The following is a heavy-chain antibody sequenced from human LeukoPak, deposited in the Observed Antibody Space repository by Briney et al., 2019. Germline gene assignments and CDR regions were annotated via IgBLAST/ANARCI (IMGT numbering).Heavy chain of an antibody. D-gene: IGHD3-3*01. CDR2: IYYSGST. CDR3: ARVTRTASYYFDY. Sequence: SETLSLTCTVSGDSLTGYYWSWIRQPPGKGLEWIGYIYYSGSTNYNPSLKSRVTISVDTSKNQFSLKLSSVTAADTAVYYCARVTRTASYYFDYWGQGTLVTVSS. J-gene: IGHJ4*02. CDR1: GDSLTGYY. V-gene: IGHV4-59*01.